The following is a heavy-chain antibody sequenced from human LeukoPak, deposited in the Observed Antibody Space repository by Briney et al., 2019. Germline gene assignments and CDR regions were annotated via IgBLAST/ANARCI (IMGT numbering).Heavy chain of an antibody. V-gene: IGHV4-61*02. J-gene: IGHJ4*02. CDR3: ARLRGSGTDY. CDR2: IYTSGST. CDR1: GGSISSGSYY. D-gene: IGHD6-19*01. Sequence: PSQTLSLTCTVSGGSISSGSYYWSWIRQPAGKGLEWIGRIYTSGSTNYNPSLKSRVTISVDTSKNQFSLKLSSVTAADTAVYYCARLRGSGTDYWGQGTLVTVSS.